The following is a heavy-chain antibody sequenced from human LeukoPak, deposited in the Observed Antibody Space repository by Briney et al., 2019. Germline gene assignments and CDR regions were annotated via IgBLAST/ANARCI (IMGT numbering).Heavy chain of an antibody. J-gene: IGHJ6*03. Sequence: NPGGPLRLSCVASRFSFSPYSMNWVPQAPGKGLEGVSSIGSSSSYIYYADSVKGRFPIPRDTAQNSLYLQMISLRAENTAVYYCARSHYDYYMDVWGKGTTVTVSS. CDR2: IGSSSSYI. V-gene: IGHV3-21*01. CDR3: ARSHYDYYMDV. CDR1: RFSFSPYS.